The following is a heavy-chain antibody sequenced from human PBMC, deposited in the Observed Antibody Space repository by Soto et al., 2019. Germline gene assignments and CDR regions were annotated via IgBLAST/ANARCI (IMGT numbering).Heavy chain of an antibody. D-gene: IGHD3-22*01. Sequence: ASVKVSCKTSGYTFTHYYMHWVRLAPGQGLEWMGVINPGGGYTTYAQKFQGRVTMTRDTSTSTVYMELSSLKSEDTAVYYCGREYFDSRGTPPGDWGQGTMVTVSS. V-gene: IGHV1-46*01. CDR3: GREYFDSRGTPPGD. J-gene: IGHJ4*02. CDR2: INPGGGYT. CDR1: GYTFTHYY.